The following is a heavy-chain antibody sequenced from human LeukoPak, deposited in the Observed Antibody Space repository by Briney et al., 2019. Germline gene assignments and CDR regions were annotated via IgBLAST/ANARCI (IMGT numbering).Heavy chain of an antibody. Sequence: ASVKVSCKASGYTFTGYYMHWVRQAPGQGLEWMGWINPNSGGTNYAQKFQGRVTMTRDTSISTAYMELSRLRSDDTAVYYCARGYSSGSYYYYGMDVWGQGTTVTVSS. CDR1: GYTFTGYY. CDR3: ARGYSSGSYYYYGMDV. D-gene: IGHD6-19*01. CDR2: INPNSGGT. V-gene: IGHV1-2*02. J-gene: IGHJ6*02.